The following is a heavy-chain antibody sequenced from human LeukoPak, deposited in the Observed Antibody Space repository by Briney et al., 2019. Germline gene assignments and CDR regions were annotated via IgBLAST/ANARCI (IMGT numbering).Heavy chain of an antibody. CDR1: GYTFTSYD. V-gene: IGHV1-8*03. J-gene: IGHJ3*02. CDR2: MNPNSGNT. D-gene: IGHD6-19*01. Sequence: SVKVSCKASGYTFTSYDINWVRQATGQGLEWMGWMNPNSGNTGYAQKFQGRVTSTRNTSISTAYMELSSLRSEDTAVYYCARGTSYSSGWADAFDIWGQGTMVTVSS. CDR3: ARGTSYSSGWADAFDI.